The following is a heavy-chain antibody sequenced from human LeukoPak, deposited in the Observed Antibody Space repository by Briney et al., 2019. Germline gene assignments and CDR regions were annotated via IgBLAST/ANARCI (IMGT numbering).Heavy chain of an antibody. Sequence: PGGSLRLSCSVSVFTFCTYVMHWVRQAPGKGLEYVSAISSNGDNTYYAGSVKGRFTISRDNSKNTLSLQMSSLRADDTAVYYWVMGAGCWGQGALVSV. D-gene: IGHD3-16*01. J-gene: IGHJ4*02. CDR3: VMGAGC. CDR2: ISSNGDNT. CDR1: VFTFCTYV. V-gene: IGHV3-64D*06.